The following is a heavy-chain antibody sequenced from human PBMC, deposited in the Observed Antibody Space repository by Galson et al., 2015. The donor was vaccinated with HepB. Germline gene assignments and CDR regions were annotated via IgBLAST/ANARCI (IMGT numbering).Heavy chain of an antibody. J-gene: IGHJ4*02. CDR3: ARDYGDYMYYFDY. V-gene: IGHV1-69*01. CDR2: IIPIFGTA. Sequence: VKVSCKASGGTFSSYAISWVRQAPGQGLEWMGGIIPIFGTANYAQKFQGRVTITADESTSTAYMELSSLRSEDTAVYYCARDYGDYMYYFDYWGQGTLVTVSS. D-gene: IGHD4-17*01. CDR1: GGTFSSYA.